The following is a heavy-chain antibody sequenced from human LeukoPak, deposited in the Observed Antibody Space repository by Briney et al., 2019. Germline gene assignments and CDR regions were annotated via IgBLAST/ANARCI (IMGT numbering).Heavy chain of an antibody. CDR1: GFTFSSYS. J-gene: IGHJ4*02. CDR3: AKDTGIAVAGTEFDY. Sequence: PGGSLRLSCAASGFTFSSYSMNWVRQASGKGLEWVSGISWNSGSIGYADSVKGRFTISRDNAKNSLYLQMNSLRAEDTALYYCAKDTGIAVAGTEFDYWGQGTLVTVSS. CDR2: ISWNSGSI. V-gene: IGHV3-9*01. D-gene: IGHD6-19*01.